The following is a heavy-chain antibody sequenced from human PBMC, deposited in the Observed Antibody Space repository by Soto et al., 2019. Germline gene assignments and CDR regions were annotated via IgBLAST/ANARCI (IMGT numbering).Heavy chain of an antibody. V-gene: IGHV3-9*01. D-gene: IGHD6-19*01. CDR3: AKDRFLAVAALAPYFDY. CDR2: IIWNSGSI. Sequence: EVQLVESGGGLVQPGRSLRLSCAASVFTFDDYAMLWVRHAPGKGLEWVSGIIWNSGSIVYAESVKGRFSISRDNAKKSLYLQMNILRAEDTALYYCAKDRFLAVAALAPYFDYWGQGTLVTVSS. J-gene: IGHJ4*02. CDR1: VFTFDDYA.